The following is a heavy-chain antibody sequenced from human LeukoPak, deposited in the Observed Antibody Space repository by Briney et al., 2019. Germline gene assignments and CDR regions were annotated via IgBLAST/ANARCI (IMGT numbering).Heavy chain of an antibody. J-gene: IGHJ4*02. CDR1: GYTFTSYA. D-gene: IGHD5-18*01. Sequence: ASVKVSCKATGYTFTSYALHWVRQAPGRRLEWMGCINAGNGNTKYSQKFQGRVTITRDTSASTAYMELSSLRSEDTAVYYCARGSSQLWPLDYWGQGTLVTVSS. CDR2: INAGNGNT. V-gene: IGHV1-3*01. CDR3: ARGSSQLWPLDY.